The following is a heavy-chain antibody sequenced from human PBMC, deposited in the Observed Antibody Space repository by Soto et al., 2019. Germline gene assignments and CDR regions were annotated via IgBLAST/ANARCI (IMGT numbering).Heavy chain of an antibody. J-gene: IGHJ4*02. CDR3: AKDRFGYRGYGVFDY. CDR1: GFTFSSYG. V-gene: IGHV3-30*18. CDR2: ISYDGSNK. Sequence: PGGSLRLSCAASGFTFSSYGMHWVRQASGKGLEWVAVISYDGSNKYYADSVKGRFTISRDNSKNTLYLQMNSLRAEDTAVYYCAKDRFGYRGYGVFDYWGQGTLVTVSS. D-gene: IGHD5-12*01.